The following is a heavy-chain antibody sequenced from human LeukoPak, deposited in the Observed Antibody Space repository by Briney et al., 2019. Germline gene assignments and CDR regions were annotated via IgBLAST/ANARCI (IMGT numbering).Heavy chain of an antibody. V-gene: IGHV4-39*02. CDR2: IYYSGST. J-gene: IGHJ5*02. D-gene: IGHD3-3*01. Sequence: PSETLSLTCTVSGGSISSSSYYWGWIRQPPGKGLEWIGSIYYSGSTYYNPSLKSRVTISVDTSKNQFSLKLSSVTAADTAVYYCARDRGYDFTWGQGALVTVSS. CDR3: ARDRGYDFT. CDR1: GGSISSSSYY.